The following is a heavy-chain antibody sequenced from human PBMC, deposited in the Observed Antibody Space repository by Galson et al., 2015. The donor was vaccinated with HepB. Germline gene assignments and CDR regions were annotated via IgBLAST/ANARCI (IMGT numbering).Heavy chain of an antibody. D-gene: IGHD5-18*01. Sequence: LRLSCAASGFTFSNYNMNWVRQAPGKGLEWISYISSGSSTIYFADSVKGRFTISRDNAKNSLYLQMNSLRAEDTAVYFCARASSSGYSYGFDYWGQGALDTVSS. CDR1: GFTFSNYN. CDR3: ARASSSGYSYGFDY. CDR2: ISSGSSTI. V-gene: IGHV3-48*01. J-gene: IGHJ4*02.